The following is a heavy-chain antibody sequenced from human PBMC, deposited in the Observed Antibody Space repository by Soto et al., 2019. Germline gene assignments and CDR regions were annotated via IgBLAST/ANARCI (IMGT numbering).Heavy chain of an antibody. CDR3: AHRREWLNYDILTGYSTDGFDY. CDR2: IYWDDDK. J-gene: IGHJ4*02. V-gene: IGHV2-5*02. D-gene: IGHD3-9*01. CDR1: GFSLSTSGVG. Sequence: QITLKESGPPLVKPTQTLTLTCTFSGFSLSTSGVGVGWIRQPPGKALEWLALIYWDDDKRYSPSLKSRLTTTKDPSKNQVFLTMTNMDPVDTATYYCAHRREWLNYDILTGYSTDGFDYWGQGTLVTVSS.